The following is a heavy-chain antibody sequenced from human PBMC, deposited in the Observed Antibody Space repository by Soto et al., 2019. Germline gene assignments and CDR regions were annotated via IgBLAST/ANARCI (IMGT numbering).Heavy chain of an antibody. CDR1: GYSFISHW. CDR3: TRSLPTPDF. V-gene: IGHV5-51*01. Sequence: GESLKISCKGSGYSFISHWIGWVRQMPGKGLEWMGIIYPGDSDTRYSPSFEGQVTITADKTTTTAYLQWSSLKASDTAMYYCTRSLPTPDFWGQGTLVTVSS. CDR2: IYPGDSDT. J-gene: IGHJ4*02.